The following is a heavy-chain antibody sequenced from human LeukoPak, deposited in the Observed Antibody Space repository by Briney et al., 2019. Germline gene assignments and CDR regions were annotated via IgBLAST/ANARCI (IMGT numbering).Heavy chain of an antibody. Sequence: SQTLSLTCAISGDSVSSNSAAWNWIRQSPSRGLEWLGRTYYRARWYNDYALSVRSRITINSDTSKNQVSLQLNSVTPEDTAVYYCARDLNLNDMPWWFDSWGPGTLVTVSS. CDR3: ARDLNLNDMPWWFDS. J-gene: IGHJ5*01. CDR1: GDSVSSNSAA. D-gene: IGHD2-2*01. CDR2: TYYRARWYN. V-gene: IGHV6-1*01.